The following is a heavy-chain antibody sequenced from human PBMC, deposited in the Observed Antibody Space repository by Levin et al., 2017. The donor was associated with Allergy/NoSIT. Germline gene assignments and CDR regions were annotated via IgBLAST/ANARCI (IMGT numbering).Heavy chain of an antibody. V-gene: IGHV4-31*03. CDR1: GDSISGGNFY. CDR2: IHHSGSA. J-gene: IGHJ6*02. CDR3: ARDECAWLGECYGMDV. Sequence: SETLSLTCTVSGDSISGGNFYWSWIRQRPGTGLDWIGFIHHSGSAYYNPSLKSRLMMSLNTSKRQFSLRVTSVTVADTAVYYCARDECAWLGECYGMDVWGQGTTVIVSS. D-gene: IGHD3-10*01.